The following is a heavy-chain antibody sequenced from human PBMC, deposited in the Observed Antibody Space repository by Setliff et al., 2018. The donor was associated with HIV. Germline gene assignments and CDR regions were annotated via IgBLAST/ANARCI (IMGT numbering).Heavy chain of an antibody. CDR1: GFAFSDNP. CDR2: IRGKSDII. D-gene: IGHD1-20*01. CDR3: ARDYNCIFDS. Sequence: PGGSLRLSCVASSGFAFSDNPMNWVRQAPGKGLEWISHIRGKSDIIKYAESVMGRFTISRDNAKNSLYLEMNSLRAEDTAIYYCARDYNCIFDSWGQGVLVTVSS. J-gene: IGHJ4*02. V-gene: IGHV3-48*01.